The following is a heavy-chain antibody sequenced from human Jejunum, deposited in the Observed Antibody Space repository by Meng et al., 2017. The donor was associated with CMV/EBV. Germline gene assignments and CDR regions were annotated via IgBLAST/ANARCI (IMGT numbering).Heavy chain of an antibody. D-gene: IGHD6-6*01. CDR2: INSDESST. V-gene: IGHV3-74*01. J-gene: IGHJ4*02. CDR1: FTFSSYW. Sequence: FTFSSYWMNWVRQAPGKGLVWVSRINSDESSTSYADSVKGRFTISRDNAKNTLYLQMNSLRAEDTAVYYCAREGGGTIAPRDLDYWGQGTLVTVSS. CDR3: AREGGGTIAPRDLDY.